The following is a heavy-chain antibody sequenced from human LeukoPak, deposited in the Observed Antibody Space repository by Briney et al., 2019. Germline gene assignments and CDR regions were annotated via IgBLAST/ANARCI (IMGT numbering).Heavy chain of an antibody. CDR1: GFTFTSSA. J-gene: IGHJ5*02. V-gene: IGHV1-58*02. D-gene: IGHD3-10*01. CDR2: IVVGSGNT. CDR3: AADRGVNWFDP. Sequence: ASVKVSCKASGFTFTSSAMQWVRQARGQRLEWIGWIVVGSGNTNYAQKFQERVTVTRDMSTSTAYMELSSLRSEDTAVYYCAADRGVNWFDPWGQGTLVTVSS.